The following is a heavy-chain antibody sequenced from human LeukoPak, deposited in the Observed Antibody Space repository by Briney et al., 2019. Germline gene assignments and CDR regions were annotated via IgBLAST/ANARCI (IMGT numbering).Heavy chain of an antibody. J-gene: IGHJ4*02. D-gene: IGHD3-10*01. CDR3: ARANYYGSGTLDY. Sequence: SETLSLTCTVSXGXXXXXXXXXSXXXXXXXXGXEXXXYIXYSGSTYYNPSLKSRVTISVDTSKNQFSLKLSSVTAADTAVYYCARANYYGSGTLDYWGQGTLVTVSS. CDR1: XGXXXXXXXX. V-gene: IGHV4-31*03. CDR2: IXYSGST.